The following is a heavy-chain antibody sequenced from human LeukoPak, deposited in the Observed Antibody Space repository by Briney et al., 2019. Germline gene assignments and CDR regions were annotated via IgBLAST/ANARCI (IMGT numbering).Heavy chain of an antibody. Sequence: GASVKVSCKASGGTFSSYAISWVRQAPGQGLEWMGRIIPIFGIANYAQKFQGRVTITADKSTSTAYMELSSLRSEDTAVYYCYGGYCSGGSCYSGYWGQGTLVTVSS. V-gene: IGHV1-69*04. J-gene: IGHJ4*02. CDR2: IIPIFGIA. D-gene: IGHD2-15*01. CDR3: YGGYCSGGSCYSGY. CDR1: GGTFSSYA.